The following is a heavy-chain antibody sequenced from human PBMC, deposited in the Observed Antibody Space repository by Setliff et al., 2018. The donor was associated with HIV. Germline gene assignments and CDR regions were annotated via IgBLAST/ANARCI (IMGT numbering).Heavy chain of an antibody. CDR1: GGTFRSHE. CDR2: IVPILNTG. Sequence: SVKVSCKASGGTFRSHEISWVRQAPGQGLEWMGGIVPILNTGNYAPRFQGRVTITADESTTTAYMELSSLRSEDTAVYYCARIPNHSSGFDYWGQGTPVTVSS. J-gene: IGHJ4*02. V-gene: IGHV1-69*13. D-gene: IGHD3-22*01. CDR3: ARIPNHSSGFDY.